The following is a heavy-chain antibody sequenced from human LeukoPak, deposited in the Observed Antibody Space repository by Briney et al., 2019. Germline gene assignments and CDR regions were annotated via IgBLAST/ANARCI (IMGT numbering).Heavy chain of an antibody. CDR1: GFTFSSYS. CDR3: ARDPMATIGDYFDY. D-gene: IGHD5-24*01. Sequence: GGSLRLSCAASGFTFSSYSMNWVRQAPGKGLEWVSSISSSSSYIYYADSVKGRFTISRDNARNSLYLQMNSLRAEDTAVYYCARDPMATIGDYFDYWGQGTLVTVSS. CDR2: ISSSSSYI. V-gene: IGHV3-21*01. J-gene: IGHJ4*02.